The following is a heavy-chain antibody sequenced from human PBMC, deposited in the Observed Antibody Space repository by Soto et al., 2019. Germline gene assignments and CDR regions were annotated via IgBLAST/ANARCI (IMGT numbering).Heavy chain of an antibody. J-gene: IGHJ6*02. D-gene: IGHD5-18*01. CDR1: GFTFGDYA. Sequence: PGGSLRLSCPASGFTFGDYAMSWFRQAPGKGLEWVGFIRSKAYGGTTEYAASVKGRFTISRDDSKSIAYLQMNSLKTEDTAVYYCTRDRDTAIYYYGMDVWGQGTTVTVSS. CDR2: IRSKAYGGTT. V-gene: IGHV3-49*03. CDR3: TRDRDTAIYYYGMDV.